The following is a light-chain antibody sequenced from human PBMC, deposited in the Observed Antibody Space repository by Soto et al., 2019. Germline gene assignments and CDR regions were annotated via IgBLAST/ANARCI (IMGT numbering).Light chain of an antibody. J-gene: IGKJ1*01. CDR3: QQYTAAPLT. CDR2: GAS. Sequence: EIVLTQSPATLSLSPGERATLSCRASQSVTDNYLAWYKQKPGQAPRLVISGASSRTSGIPDRFSASGSGTDFTLTISRLEPEDFAVYYCQQYTAAPLTFGQVTKVKIK. CDR1: QSVTDNY. V-gene: IGKV3-20*01.